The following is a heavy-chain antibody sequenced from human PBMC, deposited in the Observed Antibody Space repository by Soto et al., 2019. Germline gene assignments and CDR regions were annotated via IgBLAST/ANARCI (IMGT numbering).Heavy chain of an antibody. CDR1: GGSISSSSYY. J-gene: IGHJ6*02. CDR3: ARLGGYCSSTSCYGYYGMDV. D-gene: IGHD2-2*01. CDR2: IYYSGST. V-gene: IGHV4-39*01. Sequence: SETLSLTCTVSGGSISSSSYYWGWIRQPPGKGLEWIGSIYYSGSTYYNPSLESRVTISVDTSKNQFSLKVSSVTVADTAVYYCARLGGYCSSTSCYGYYGMDVWGQGTTVTVSS.